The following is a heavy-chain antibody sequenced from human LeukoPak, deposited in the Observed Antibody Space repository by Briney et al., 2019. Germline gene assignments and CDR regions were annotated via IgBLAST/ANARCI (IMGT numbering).Heavy chain of an antibody. V-gene: IGHV1-46*01. J-gene: IGHJ4*02. CDR1: GYTFTSYY. CDR3: ARDYNSGSAGYYFDY. Sequence: ASVKVSCKASGYTFTSYYMHWARQAPGQGLEWMGIINPSGGSTSYAQKFQGRVTMTRDTSTSTVYMELSSLRSEDTAVYYCARDYNSGSAGYYFDYWGQGTLVTVSS. CDR2: INPSGGST. D-gene: IGHD1-26*01.